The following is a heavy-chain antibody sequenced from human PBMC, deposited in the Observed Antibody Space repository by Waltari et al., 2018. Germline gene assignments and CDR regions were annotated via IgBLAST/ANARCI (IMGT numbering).Heavy chain of an antibody. Sequence: EVQLVESGGGLVQPGRSLRLSCAASGFTFDDYAMHWVRQAPGKGLEWVSGISWNSGSIGYADSVKGRFTISRDNAKNSLYLQMNSLRAEDTALYYCAKDIAPGQQLVLGDYFDYWGQGTLVTVSS. CDR3: AKDIAPGQQLVLGDYFDY. CDR2: ISWNSGSI. D-gene: IGHD6-13*01. CDR1: GFTFDDYA. V-gene: IGHV3-9*01. J-gene: IGHJ4*02.